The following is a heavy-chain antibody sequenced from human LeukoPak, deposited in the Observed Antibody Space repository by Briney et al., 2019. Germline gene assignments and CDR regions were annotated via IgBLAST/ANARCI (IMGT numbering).Heavy chain of an antibody. CDR3: ASRVWVGTTFHYYYYMDV. Sequence: GGSLRLSCAASGFTISSYWMNWVRQAPGKGLEWVANIKQDGSEKKYVDSVKGRFTISRDNAKNSLYLQIGSLKVEDTAVYYCASRVWVGTTFHYYYYMDVWGKGTTVTVSS. J-gene: IGHJ6*03. D-gene: IGHD1-26*01. CDR2: IKQDGSEK. V-gene: IGHV3-7*01. CDR1: GFTISSYW.